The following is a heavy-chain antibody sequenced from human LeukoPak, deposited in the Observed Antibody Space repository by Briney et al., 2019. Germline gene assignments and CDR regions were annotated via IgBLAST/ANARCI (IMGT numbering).Heavy chain of an antibody. Sequence: GGSLRLSCAASGFTFSSYAMSWVRQAPGKGLEWVSGISGNEGNTYYADSVKGRFTISRDNSKNTLYLQMNSLRAEDTAVYYCATWGIAGVTPNYWGQGTLVTVSS. CDR1: GFTFSSYA. V-gene: IGHV3-23*01. D-gene: IGHD1-26*01. J-gene: IGHJ4*02. CDR2: ISGNEGNT. CDR3: ATWGIAGVTPNY.